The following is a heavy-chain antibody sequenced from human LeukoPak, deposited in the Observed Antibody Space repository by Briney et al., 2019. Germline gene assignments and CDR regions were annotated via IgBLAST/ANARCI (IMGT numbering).Heavy chain of an antibody. V-gene: IGHV4-59*01. CDR2: IYYSGST. Sequence: SETLSLTCTVSGGSISSYYWSWLRQPPGKGLEWIGYIYYSGSTNYNPSLKSRVTISVDTSKNQFSLKLSSVTAADTAVYYCARPGGPYDYAGLENWFDPWGQGTLVTVSS. CDR3: ARPGGPYDYAGLENWFDP. CDR1: GGSISSYY. J-gene: IGHJ5*02. D-gene: IGHD4-23*01.